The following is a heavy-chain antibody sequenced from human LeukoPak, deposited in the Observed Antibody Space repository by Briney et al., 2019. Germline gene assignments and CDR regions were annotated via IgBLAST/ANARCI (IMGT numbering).Heavy chain of an antibody. CDR1: GGSISSSSYY. CDR3: ARVRPGYSGYDRIGPIDY. D-gene: IGHD5-12*01. V-gene: IGHV4-39*07. Sequence: SETLSLTCTVSGGSISSSSYYWGWIRQPPGKGLEWIGSIYYSGSTYYNPSLKSRVTISVDTSKNQFSLKLSSVTAADTAVYYCARVRPGYSGYDRIGPIDYWGQGTLVTVSS. J-gene: IGHJ4*02. CDR2: IYYSGST.